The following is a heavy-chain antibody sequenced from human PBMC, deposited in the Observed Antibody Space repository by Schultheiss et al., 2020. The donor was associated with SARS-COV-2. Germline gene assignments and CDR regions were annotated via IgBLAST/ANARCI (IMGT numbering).Heavy chain of an antibody. CDR1: GFTFSNAW. D-gene: IGHD2-2*01. J-gene: IGHJ6*03. CDR2: IKSKTDGGTT. Sequence: GGSLRLSCAASGFTFSNAWMSWVRQAPGKGLEWVGRIKSKTDGGTTDYAAPVKGRFTISRDDSKNTLYLQMNSLKTEDTAVYYCTTDLTVVVPVAPNHYYYYMDVWGKGTTVTVSS. V-gene: IGHV3-15*01. CDR3: TTDLTVVVPVAPNHYYYYMDV.